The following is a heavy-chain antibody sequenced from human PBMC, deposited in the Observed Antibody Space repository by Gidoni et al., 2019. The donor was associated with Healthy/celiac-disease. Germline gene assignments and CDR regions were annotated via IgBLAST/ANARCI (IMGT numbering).Heavy chain of an antibody. CDR3: ARYCSSTSCYEH. J-gene: IGHJ1*01. V-gene: IGHV1-2*02. Sequence: QVQLVQSGAEVKKPGAAVKVYCKASGNTFTGYYMHWVRQAPGQGLEWMGWINPNSGGTNYAQKFQGRVTMTRDTSISTAYMELSRLRSDDTAVYYCARYCSSTSCYEHWGQGTLVTVSS. CDR1: GNTFTGYY. CDR2: INPNSGGT. D-gene: IGHD2-2*01.